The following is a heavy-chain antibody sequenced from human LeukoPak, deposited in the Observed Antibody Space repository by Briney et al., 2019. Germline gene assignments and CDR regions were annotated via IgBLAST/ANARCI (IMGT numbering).Heavy chain of an antibody. J-gene: IGHJ4*02. D-gene: IGHD2-15*01. V-gene: IGHV4-4*02. CDR1: GGSINSNNW. Sequence: SETLSLTCTVSGGSINSNNWWSWIRQPPGKGLEWIGEIYHSGSTNYNPSLKSRVTISVDKSKKQFSLKLSSVTAADTAVYYCVTNSIGYCSGGNCYQVSDSWGQGFLVTVSS. CDR3: VTNSIGYCSGGNCYQVSDS. CDR2: IYHSGST.